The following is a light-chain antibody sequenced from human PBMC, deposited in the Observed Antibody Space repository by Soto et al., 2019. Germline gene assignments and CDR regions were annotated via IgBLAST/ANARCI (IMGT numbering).Light chain of an antibody. V-gene: IGKV3-20*01. CDR3: QQYGTSPIT. CDR2: GAS. J-gene: IGKJ5*01. CDR1: QSVTSRY. Sequence: EIVLTQSPGTLSLSRGVRATRSCRGSQSVTSRYLAWYQQKPGQAPRLLIYGASNRATGIPERFSGSGSGTDFTLTISSLEPEDFAVYYCQQYGTSPITFGQGTRLEIK.